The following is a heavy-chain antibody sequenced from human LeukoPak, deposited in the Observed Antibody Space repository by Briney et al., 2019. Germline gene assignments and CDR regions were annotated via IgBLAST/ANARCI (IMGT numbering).Heavy chain of an antibody. V-gene: IGHV3-30*18. D-gene: IGHD6-13*01. CDR3: AKDSSSWYPEYFQH. CDR2: ISYDGSNK. CDR1: GFTFSSYG. J-gene: IGHJ1*01. Sequence: PGRSLRLSCAASGFTFSSYGMHWVRQAPGKGLEWVAVISYDGSNKYYADSVKGRFTISRDNSKNTLYLQMNSPRAEDTAVYYCAKDSSSWYPEYFQHWGEGTLVTVSS.